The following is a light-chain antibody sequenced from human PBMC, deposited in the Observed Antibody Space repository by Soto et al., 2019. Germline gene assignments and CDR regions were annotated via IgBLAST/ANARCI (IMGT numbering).Light chain of an antibody. CDR1: SSNIGAGYD. Sequence: QSVLTQPPSVSGAPGQRVTISCTGSSSNIGAGYDVHWYQQLPGTAPKLLIYGNSNRPSGVPDRFSGSKSSTSASLAITGLQADDEADYYCQSYDSSVTLRVFGTGTKLTVL. CDR3: QSYDSSVTLRV. J-gene: IGLJ1*01. CDR2: GNS. V-gene: IGLV1-40*01.